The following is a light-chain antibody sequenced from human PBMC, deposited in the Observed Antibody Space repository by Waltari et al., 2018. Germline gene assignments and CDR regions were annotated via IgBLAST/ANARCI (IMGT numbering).Light chain of an antibody. CDR3: QQRSNWLT. CDR2: DAS. V-gene: IGKV3-11*01. Sequence: DIVLTQSPATLSLSPGERATLSCRASQSVSSYLAWYQQEPGQAPRLLIYDASNRATGIPARFSGSGSGTDFTLTIRSLEPEDFAVYYCQQRSNWLTIGGGTKVAIK. CDR1: QSVSSY. J-gene: IGKJ4*01.